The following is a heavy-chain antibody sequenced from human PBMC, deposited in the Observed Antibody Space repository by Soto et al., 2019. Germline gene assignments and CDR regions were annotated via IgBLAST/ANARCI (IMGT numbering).Heavy chain of an antibody. D-gene: IGHD6-13*01. Sequence: QVQLVESGGGVVQPGRSLRLSCAASGFTFSSYAMHWVRQAPGKGLEWVAVISYDGSNKYYADSVKGRFTISRDNSKNGRYLQMNSLTAEDTAVYYCARGDGAGYRRSWDCGMVVWGQATTVTVSS. V-gene: IGHV3-30-3*01. CDR3: ARGDGAGYRRSWDCGMVV. J-gene: IGHJ6*02. CDR1: GFTFSSYA. CDR2: ISYDGSNK.